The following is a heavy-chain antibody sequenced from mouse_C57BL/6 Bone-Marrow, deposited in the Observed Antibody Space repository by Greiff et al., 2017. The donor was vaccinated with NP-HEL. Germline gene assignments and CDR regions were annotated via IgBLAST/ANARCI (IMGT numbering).Heavy chain of an antibody. CDR3: ARDYYGSSWFAY. D-gene: IGHD1-1*01. Sequence: EVMLVESGGDLVKPGGSLKLSCAASGFTFSSYGMSWVRQTPDKRLEWVATISSGGSYTYYPDSVKGRFTISRDNAKNTLYQQMSSLKAEDTAMYYCARDYYGSSWFAYWGQGTLVTVSA. CDR2: ISSGGSYT. J-gene: IGHJ3*01. V-gene: IGHV5-6*01. CDR1: GFTFSSYG.